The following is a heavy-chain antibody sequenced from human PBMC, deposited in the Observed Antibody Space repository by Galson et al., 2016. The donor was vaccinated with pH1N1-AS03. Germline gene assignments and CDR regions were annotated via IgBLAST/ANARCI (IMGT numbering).Heavy chain of an antibody. V-gene: IGHV4-59*01. CDR2: IHHSGTT. CDR3: AAGQGWQFVY. Sequence: ETLSLPCAVSGGSISDYYLSWIRQPPGKGLEWIGHIHHSGTTKYNPSLKSRVTISVDTSKKQFSLKMTSVTAADTAVYFCAAGQGWQFVYWGQGTLVTASS. CDR1: GGSISDYY. D-gene: IGHD2-15*01. J-gene: IGHJ4*02.